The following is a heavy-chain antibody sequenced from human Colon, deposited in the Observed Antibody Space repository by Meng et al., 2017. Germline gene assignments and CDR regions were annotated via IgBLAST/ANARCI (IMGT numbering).Heavy chain of an antibody. D-gene: IGHD1-26*01. J-gene: IGHJ4*02. V-gene: IGHV4-61*03. CDR2: VYYTGSA. Sequence: VHLRGAGLTLGWPSETLSLTGSPPGGSVSSPSSYWSWFRQTPGKGLEWIGDVYYTGSANYNPSLKSRVTISVDTSKNHFSLILTSVTAADTAVYYCARGRGSYSSIDFWGQGTLVTVSS. CDR3: ARGRGSYSSIDF. CDR1: GGSVSSPSSY.